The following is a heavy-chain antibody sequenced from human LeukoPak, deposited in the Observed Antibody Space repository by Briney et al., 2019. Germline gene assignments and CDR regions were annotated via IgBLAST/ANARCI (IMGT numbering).Heavy chain of an antibody. D-gene: IGHD6-19*01. CDR1: GHTFTSYD. V-gene: IGHV1-8*03. Sequence: ASVKVSCKASGHTFTSYDINWVRQATGQGLEWMGWMNPNSGNTGYAQKFQGRVTITRNTSISTAYMELSSLRSEDTALYYCAREQIAVAGTQQNWGQGTLVTVSS. CDR3: AREQIAVAGTQQN. CDR2: MNPNSGNT. J-gene: IGHJ4*02.